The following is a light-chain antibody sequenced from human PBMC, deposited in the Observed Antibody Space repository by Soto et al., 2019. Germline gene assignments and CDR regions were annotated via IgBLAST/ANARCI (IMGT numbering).Light chain of an antibody. CDR1: QSISSY. V-gene: IGKV1-39*01. Sequence: DIQMTQSPSSLSASVGDRVTITCRASQSISSYLNWYQQKPVKAPKFLIYAASCLNTGVPSWFSGSGSGTDFTLTISSLQPEDFATYYCQQSYSTPPATFGQGTKVEIK. CDR3: QQSYSTPPAT. J-gene: IGKJ1*01. CDR2: AAS.